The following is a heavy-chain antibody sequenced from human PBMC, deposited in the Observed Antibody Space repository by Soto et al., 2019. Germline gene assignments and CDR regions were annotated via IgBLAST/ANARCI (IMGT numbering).Heavy chain of an antibody. V-gene: IGHV3-11*01. D-gene: IGHD2-21*02. CDR2: ISSSDSTI. CDR3: ARFLVFYGGFDP. Sequence: GGSLRLSCAASGFTFTDYYMTWIRQAPGQGLERVSYISSSDSTIYYADYVKGRFTNSRDNAKNSLYLQMNSLRAEYTAVYYCARFLVFYGGFDPWGQGTLVTVSS. J-gene: IGHJ5*02. CDR1: GFTFTDYY.